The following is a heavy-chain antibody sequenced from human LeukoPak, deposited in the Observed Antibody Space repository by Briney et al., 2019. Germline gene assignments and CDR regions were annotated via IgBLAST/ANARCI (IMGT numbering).Heavy chain of an antibody. CDR3: ARGMQWLEYYYYGMDV. V-gene: IGHV1-8*01. CDR2: MNPNSGNT. D-gene: IGHD6-19*01. Sequence: ASVKVSCKASGYTFASYDINWVRQATGQGLEWMGWMNPNSGNTGYAQKFQGRVTMTRNTSISTAYMELSSLRSEDTAVYYCARGMQWLEYYYYGMDVWGQGTTVTVSS. CDR1: GYTFASYD. J-gene: IGHJ6*02.